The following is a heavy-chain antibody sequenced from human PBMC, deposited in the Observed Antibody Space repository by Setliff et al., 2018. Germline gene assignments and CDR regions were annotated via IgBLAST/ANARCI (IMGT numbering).Heavy chain of an antibody. CDR3: ARGQPRWFDP. V-gene: IGHV4-39*07. CDR2: IYYSGTT. Sequence: SETLSLTCTVSGASISSSRDYWGWIRQPPGKGLEWIGSIYYSGTTYYNPSLKSPVTISVDTSKSQFSLSLYSVTVADTAVYYCARGQPRWFDPWGPGTLVTVSS. J-gene: IGHJ5*02. CDR1: GASISSSRDY.